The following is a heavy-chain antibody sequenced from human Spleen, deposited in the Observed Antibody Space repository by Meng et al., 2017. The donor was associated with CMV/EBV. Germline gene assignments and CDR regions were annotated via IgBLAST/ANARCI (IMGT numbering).Heavy chain of an antibody. CDR1: GYTFNTYY. D-gene: IGHD1-26*01. V-gene: IGHV1-46*02. J-gene: IGHJ4*02. CDR3: ARAIPGATGYFDY. Sequence: ASVKVSCKASGYTFNTYYIHWVRQAPGQGLEWMGVINPSGGSASYAQKFQGRVTMTRDTSTSTVYMEVSSLRSEDTAVYYCARAIPGATGYFDYWGQGSLVTVSS. CDR2: INPSGGSA.